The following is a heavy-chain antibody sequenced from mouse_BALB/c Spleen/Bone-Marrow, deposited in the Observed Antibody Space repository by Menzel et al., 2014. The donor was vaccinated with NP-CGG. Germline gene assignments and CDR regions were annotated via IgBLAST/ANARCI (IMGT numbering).Heavy chain of an antibody. V-gene: IGHV1-9*01. J-gene: IGHJ4*01. Sequence: VQVVESGAELMKPGASVKISCKATGYTFSSYWIEWVEQRPGHGLEWIGEILPGSGSIKYNEKFMGKATFTADTSSNTAYMQLSSLTSEDSAVYYCASRYDTMDYWGQGTSVTVSS. CDR1: GYTFSSYW. CDR2: ILPGSGSI. CDR3: ASRYDTMDY.